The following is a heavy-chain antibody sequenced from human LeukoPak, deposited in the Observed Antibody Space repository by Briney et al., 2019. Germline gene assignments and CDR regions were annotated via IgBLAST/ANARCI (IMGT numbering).Heavy chain of an antibody. Sequence: SQTLSLTCTVSGGSISSGSYYWSWIRQPAGKGLEWIGRIYTSGSTNYNPSLKSRVTISVDTSKNQFSLKLSSVTAADTAVYYCARGPAALRGAFDIWGHGTMVTVSS. CDR3: ARGPAALRGAFDI. CDR1: GGSISSGSYY. D-gene: IGHD5/OR15-5a*01. J-gene: IGHJ3*02. CDR2: IYTSGST. V-gene: IGHV4-61*02.